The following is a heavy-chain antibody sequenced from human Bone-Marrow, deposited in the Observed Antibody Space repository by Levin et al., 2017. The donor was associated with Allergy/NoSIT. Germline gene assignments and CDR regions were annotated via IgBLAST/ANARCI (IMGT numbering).Heavy chain of an antibody. V-gene: IGHV3-11*01. J-gene: IGHJ3*01. D-gene: IGHD3-10*01. Sequence: GESLKISCTASGFNFPDHYMNWIRQSPGKGLEWVSFISTSGYIIYYADSVKGRFTISRDNAKNSLYLQMSRLRVEDTAVYYGARDQMLRGGTYGLDVWGHGTMVTVSS. CDR2: ISTSGYII. CDR1: GFNFPDHY. CDR3: ARDQMLRGGTYGLDV.